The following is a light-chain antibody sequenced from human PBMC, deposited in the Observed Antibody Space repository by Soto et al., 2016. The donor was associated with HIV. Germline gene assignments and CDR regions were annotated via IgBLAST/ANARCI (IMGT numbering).Light chain of an antibody. CDR3: QQSYNTPRT. J-gene: IGKJ1*01. CDR2: DAS. Sequence: DIQMTQSPSTLSASVGDGVTITCRASQSIGGFLNWYQQIPGKAPNLLIYDASTLQSGVPSRFSGSGSGTDFTLIISSLQPEDFATYYCQQSYNTPRTFGQGTKVEIK. CDR1: QSIGGF. V-gene: IGKV1-39*01.